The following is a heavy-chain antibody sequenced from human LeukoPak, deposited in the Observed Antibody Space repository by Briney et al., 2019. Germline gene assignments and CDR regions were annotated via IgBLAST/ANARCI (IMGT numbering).Heavy chain of an antibody. J-gene: IGHJ4*02. CDR3: ARRMSAFYDILTGYYTLGGLDY. Sequence: ASVKVSCKASGGTFSSYAISWVRQAPGQGLEWMGGIIPIFGTANYAQKFQGRVTITADKSTSTAYMELSSLRSEDTAVYYCARRMSAFYDILTGYYTLGGLDYWGQGTLVTVSS. CDR1: GGTFSSYA. V-gene: IGHV1-69*06. D-gene: IGHD3-9*01. CDR2: IIPIFGTA.